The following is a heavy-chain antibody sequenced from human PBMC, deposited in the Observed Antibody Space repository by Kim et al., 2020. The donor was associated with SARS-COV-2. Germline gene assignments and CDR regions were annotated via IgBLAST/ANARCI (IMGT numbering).Heavy chain of an antibody. CDR3: ARDGGIAAAGYYFDY. V-gene: IGHV1-18*04. J-gene: IGHJ4*02. D-gene: IGHD6-13*01. CDR2: ISAYNGNT. Sequence: ASVKVSCKASGYTFTSYGISWVRQAPGQGLEWMGWISAYNGNTNYAQKLQGRVTMTTDTSTSTAYMELRSLGSDDTAVYYCARDGGIAAAGYYFDYWGQGTLVTVSS. CDR1: GYTFTSYG.